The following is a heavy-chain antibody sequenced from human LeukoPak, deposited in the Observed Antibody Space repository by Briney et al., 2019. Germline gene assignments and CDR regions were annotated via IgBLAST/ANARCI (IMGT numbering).Heavy chain of an antibody. Sequence: PGRSLRLSCAASGFTFSSYGMHWVRQAPGKGLEWVAVISYDGSNKYYADSVKGRFTISRDNSKNTLYLQMNSLRAEDTAVYYRASEDYGILTGYLDYWGQGTLVTVSS. D-gene: IGHD3-9*01. CDR3: ASEDYGILTGYLDY. CDR1: GFTFSSYG. CDR2: ISYDGSNK. V-gene: IGHV3-30*03. J-gene: IGHJ4*02.